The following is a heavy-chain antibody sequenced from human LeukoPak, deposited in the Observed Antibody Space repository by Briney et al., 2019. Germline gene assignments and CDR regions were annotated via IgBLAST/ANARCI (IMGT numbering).Heavy chain of an antibody. CDR1: GGSISSYY. V-gene: IGHV4-59*01. CDR2: IYYSGST. D-gene: IGHD5-12*01. CDR3: ARVAADYYYFDY. Sequence: SETLSLTCTVSGGSISSYYWSWIRQPPGKGLEWIGYIYYSGSTNYNPSLKSRVTISVDTSKNQFSLKLISVTAADTAVYYCARVAADYYYFDYWGQGTLVTVSS. J-gene: IGHJ4*02.